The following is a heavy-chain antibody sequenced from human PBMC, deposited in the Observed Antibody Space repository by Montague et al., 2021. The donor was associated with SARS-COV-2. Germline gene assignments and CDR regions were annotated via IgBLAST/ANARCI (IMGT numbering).Heavy chain of an antibody. CDR2: ISSSGSTI. V-gene: IGHV3-48*03. J-gene: IGHJ4*02. CDR3: ARDLGGGYVTTGGSSY. CDR1: GFTFGDYA. Sequence: SLRLSCAASGFTFGDYAMSWVRQAPGKGLEWVSYISSSGSTIYYADSVKGRFTISRDNAKNSLYLQMNSLRAEDTAVYYCARDLGGGYVTTGGSSYWGQGTLVTVSS. D-gene: IGHD5-12*01.